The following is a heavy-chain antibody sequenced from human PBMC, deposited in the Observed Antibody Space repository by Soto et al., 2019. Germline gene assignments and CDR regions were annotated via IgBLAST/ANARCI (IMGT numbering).Heavy chain of an antibody. V-gene: IGHV4-34*01. Sequence: SETVSLTCGVSGGSFSDHYWSWIRQAPGKGLEWIAEINHRGETNHNPSLRSRVTISVDTSKNHFSLKLSSMTAADTAVYFCGRGRGGYSYGGLDYWGQGTQVTVSS. CDR1: GGSFSDHY. CDR2: INHRGET. CDR3: GRGRGGYSYGGLDY. J-gene: IGHJ4*02. D-gene: IGHD5-18*01.